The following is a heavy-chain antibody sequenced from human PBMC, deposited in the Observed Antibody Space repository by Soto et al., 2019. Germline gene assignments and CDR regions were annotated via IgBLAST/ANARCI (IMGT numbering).Heavy chain of an antibody. CDR1: GYTFPSYG. D-gene: IGHD5-18*01. Sequence: QVQLVQSGAEVKKPGASVKVSCKASGYTFPSYGISWVRQAPGQGLEWMGWISAYNGNTNYAQKLQGRVTMTTDTSTSTAYMELRSLISDDTAVYYCASSLLVGYGLEGESDWGQGTLVTVSS. V-gene: IGHV1-18*01. CDR3: ASSLLVGYGLEGESD. J-gene: IGHJ4*02. CDR2: ISAYNGNT.